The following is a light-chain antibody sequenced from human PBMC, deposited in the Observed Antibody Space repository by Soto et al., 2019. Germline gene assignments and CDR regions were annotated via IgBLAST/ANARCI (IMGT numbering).Light chain of an antibody. CDR1: ESVGSN. Sequence: EVGMTQSPATLSVFPGERVTLSCRASESVGSNLAWYQQKPGQAPRLLIYGASTMATGVPARFSGSGSGTEFTLTISSLQSEDFALYYCQQYNNWLTFGGGTKVEIE. V-gene: IGKV3-15*01. CDR3: QQYNNWLT. J-gene: IGKJ4*01. CDR2: GAS.